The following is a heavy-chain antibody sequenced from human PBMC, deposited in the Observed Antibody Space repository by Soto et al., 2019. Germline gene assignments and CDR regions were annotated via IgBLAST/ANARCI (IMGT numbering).Heavy chain of an antibody. D-gene: IGHD3-10*01. CDR2: IYYSGST. CDR1: GGSVSSGSYY. V-gene: IGHV4-61*01. J-gene: IGHJ4*02. CDR3: ARDLIWFGEFLYFDY. Sequence: QVQLQESGPGLVKPSETLSLTCTVSGGSVSSGSYYWSWIRQPPGKGLEWIGYIYYSGSTDYNPSLKSRVTISVDTSKNQFSLKLSSVTAADTAVYYCARDLIWFGEFLYFDYWGQGTLVTVSS.